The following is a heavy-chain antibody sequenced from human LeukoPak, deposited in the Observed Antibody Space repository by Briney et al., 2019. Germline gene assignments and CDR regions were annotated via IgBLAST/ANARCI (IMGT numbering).Heavy chain of an antibody. V-gene: IGHV1-2*02. D-gene: IGHD2-15*01. Sequence: ASVKVSCKASGYTFTGYYMHWVRQAPGQGLEWMGWINPNSGGTNYAQKFQGRVTMTRDTSISIAYMELSRLRSDDTAVYYCARERVVAPYNWFDPWGQGTLVTVSS. J-gene: IGHJ5*02. CDR2: INPNSGGT. CDR1: GYTFTGYY. CDR3: ARERVVAPYNWFDP.